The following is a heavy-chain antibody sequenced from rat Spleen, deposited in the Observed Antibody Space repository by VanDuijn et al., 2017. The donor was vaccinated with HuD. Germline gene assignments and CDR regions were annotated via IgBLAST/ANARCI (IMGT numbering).Heavy chain of an antibody. V-gene: IGHV5-25*01. CDR1: GFTFSNYD. J-gene: IGHJ4*01. CDR3: ARDYYDGYYVMDA. Sequence: EVQLVESGGGLVQPGRSLKLSCAASGFTFSNYDMAWVRQAPTKGLEWVASISTSGGSTYYRDSVKGRFTVSRDNAKSTLYLQMDSLRSEDTATYYCARDYYDGYYVMDAWGQGASVTVSS. CDR2: ISTSGGST. D-gene: IGHD1-12*02.